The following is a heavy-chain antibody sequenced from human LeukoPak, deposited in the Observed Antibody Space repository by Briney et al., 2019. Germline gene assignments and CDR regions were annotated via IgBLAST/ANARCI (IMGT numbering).Heavy chain of an antibody. CDR3: IVVIMTAVSYYLDV. CDR1: GGSFSGYY. CDR2: MNPSGST. V-gene: IGHV4-34*01. J-gene: IGHJ6*03. D-gene: IGHD3-22*01. Sequence: SETLSLTCAVYGGSFSGYYWTWIRHTPEKGLEWIGEMNPSGSTNYNPSLKSRVTISVDTSKNQFSLTLSSDCARGRQDVTMIVVIMTAVSYYLDVGGKGTTVTAS.